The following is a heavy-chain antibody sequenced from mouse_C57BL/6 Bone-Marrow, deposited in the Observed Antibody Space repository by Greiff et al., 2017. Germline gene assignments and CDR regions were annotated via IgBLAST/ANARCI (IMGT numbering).Heavy chain of an antibody. D-gene: IGHD2-5*01. CDR2: INPYHGGT. CDR1: GYTFTDYY. Sequence: EVKLQESGPVLVKPGASVKMSCKASGYTFTDYYMNWVKQSHGKSLEWIGVINPYHGGTSYNQKFKGKATLTVDKSSSTAYMELNSLTSEDSAVYYCADYSNCGSWFAYWGQGTLVTVSA. J-gene: IGHJ3*01. V-gene: IGHV1-19*01. CDR3: ADYSNCGSWFAY.